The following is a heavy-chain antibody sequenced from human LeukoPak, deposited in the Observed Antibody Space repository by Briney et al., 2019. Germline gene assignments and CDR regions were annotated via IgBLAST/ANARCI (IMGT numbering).Heavy chain of an antibody. CDR2: IYHSGTT. CDR3: ARDYCSTTSCSYSDY. V-gene: IGHV4-30-2*01. J-gene: IGHJ4*02. CDR1: GGSIRSDGHY. D-gene: IGHD2-2*01. Sequence: ASETLSLTCTVSGGSIRSDGHYWSWIRQPPGKGLEWIGYIYHSGTTYYNPSLKSRVTISVDRYENQFSLKLSSVTAADTAMYYCARDYCSTTSCSYSDYWGQGTLVTVSS.